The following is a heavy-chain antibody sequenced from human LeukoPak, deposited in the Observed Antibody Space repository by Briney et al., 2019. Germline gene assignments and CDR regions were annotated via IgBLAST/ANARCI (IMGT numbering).Heavy chain of an antibody. CDR1: GFTFSSYD. D-gene: IGHD2-2*01. CDR2: ITLSGGST. Sequence: TGGSLRLSCAASGFTFSSYDMSWVRQAPGKGLEWVSSITLSGGSTFYADSVKGRFTISRDNSKNTLYLQMNSLGAEDTAVYYYAKRGNPAVGHHYLDVWGEGTTVSVSS. CDR3: AKRGNPAVGHHYLDV. V-gene: IGHV3-23*01. J-gene: IGHJ6*03.